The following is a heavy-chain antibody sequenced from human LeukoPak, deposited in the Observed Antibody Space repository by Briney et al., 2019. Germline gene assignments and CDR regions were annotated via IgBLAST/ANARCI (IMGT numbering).Heavy chain of an antibody. J-gene: IGHJ4*02. CDR2: IRYDGSNK. V-gene: IGHV3-30*02. Sequence: GGSLRLSCAASGFNFSIYGMHWVRQAPGKGLEWVAFIRYDGSNKYYADSVKGRFTISRDNSKNTLYLQMNSLRAEDTAVYYCAKDAVPAAIALFDYWGQGTLVTVSS. CDR1: GFNFSIYG. D-gene: IGHD2-2*01. CDR3: AKDAVPAAIALFDY.